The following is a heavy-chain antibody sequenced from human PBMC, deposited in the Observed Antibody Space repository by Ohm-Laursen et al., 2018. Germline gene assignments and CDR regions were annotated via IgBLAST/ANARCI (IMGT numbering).Heavy chain of an antibody. CDR2: ISSSGSTI. J-gene: IGHJ5*02. V-gene: IGHV3-11*01. CDR3: AKARSAVVFAASNH. D-gene: IGHD2-15*01. CDR1: GFTFSDYY. Sequence: GSLRLSCTASGFTFSDYYMSWIRQAPGKGLEWVSYISSSGSTIYYADSVEGRFTISRDSSENTVYFQMNDLRAEDTALYYCAKARSAVVFAASNHWGQGALVIVSS.